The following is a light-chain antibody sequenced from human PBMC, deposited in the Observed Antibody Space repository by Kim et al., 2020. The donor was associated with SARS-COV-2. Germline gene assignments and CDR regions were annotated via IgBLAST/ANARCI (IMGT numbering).Light chain of an antibody. Sequence: LSPGASASRPRRASQSIAIYLGWYHQRPGQAPSLLIYDASNRPPGIPTRFSGSGSGTDFTLNITNLEPEDFGIYFCQHRSTWPPTFGGGTKVDIK. CDR1: QSIAIY. V-gene: IGKV3-11*01. J-gene: IGKJ4*01. CDR2: DAS. CDR3: QHRSTWPPT.